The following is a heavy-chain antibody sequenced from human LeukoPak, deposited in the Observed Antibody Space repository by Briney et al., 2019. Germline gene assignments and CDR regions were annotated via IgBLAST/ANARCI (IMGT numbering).Heavy chain of an antibody. CDR2: ISHDGNNK. V-gene: IGHV3-30*18. D-gene: IGHD2-2*01. CDR3: AKDRRVRGRSSPDH. CDR1: GITLAYYG. Sequence: GGSLRLSCAGSGITLAYYGMYWVRQAPGKGLEWVTLISHDGNNKYYADSVKGRFTISRDNSKNMLYLQMNSLRAEDTAVYYCAKDRRVRGRSSPDHWGQGTLVTVSS. J-gene: IGHJ4*02.